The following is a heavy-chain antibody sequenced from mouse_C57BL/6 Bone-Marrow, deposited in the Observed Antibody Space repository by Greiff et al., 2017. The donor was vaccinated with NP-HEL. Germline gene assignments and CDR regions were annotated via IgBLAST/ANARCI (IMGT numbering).Heavy chain of an antibody. CDR2: ISYDGSN. J-gene: IGHJ4*01. CDR1: GYSITSGYY. V-gene: IGHV3-6*01. Sequence: EVQLMESGPGLVKPSQSLSLTCSVTGYSITSGYYWNWIRQFPGNKLEWMGYISYDGSNNYNPSLKNRISITRDTSKNQFFLKLNSVTTEDTATYYCARSVYNYYAMDYWGQGTSVTVSS. CDR3: ARSVYNYYAMDY. D-gene: IGHD2-12*01.